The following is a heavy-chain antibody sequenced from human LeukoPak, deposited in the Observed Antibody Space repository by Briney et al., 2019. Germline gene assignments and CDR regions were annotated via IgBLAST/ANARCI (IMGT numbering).Heavy chain of an antibody. CDR2: VKQDERSK. CDR1: GFTFSHYW. Sequence: GGSLRLSCAASGFTFSHYWMAWVRQAPGKGPEWVANVKQDERSKFYADSVKGRFTISRDNAKNSLYLQMNGLRVEDTALYYCVRDYDGDLDYWGQGTLVTVSS. CDR3: VRDYDGDLDY. V-gene: IGHV3-7*01. J-gene: IGHJ4*02. D-gene: IGHD4-23*01.